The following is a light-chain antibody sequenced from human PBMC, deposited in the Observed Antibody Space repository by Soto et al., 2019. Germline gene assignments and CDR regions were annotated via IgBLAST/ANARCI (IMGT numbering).Light chain of an antibody. CDR3: QQRKNWPPLT. V-gene: IGKV3-11*01. CDR1: QSVDIY. J-gene: IGKJ4*01. CDR2: DAS. Sequence: EVVLTQSPATLSLSPGERATLSCRASQSVDIYLAWYQQKPGQAPRLLIYDASNRATGIPVRFSGSGSGTDFTLTISSLEPEDFAVYYCQQRKNWPPLTFGGGTRVEIK.